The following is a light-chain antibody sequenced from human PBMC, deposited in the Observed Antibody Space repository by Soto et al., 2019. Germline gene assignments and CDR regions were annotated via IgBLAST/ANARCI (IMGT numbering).Light chain of an antibody. V-gene: IGKV1-27*01. CDR2: AAS. Sequence: QITQSPSSLSASVGDTVTLTCRASQGFTNYLAWYQQKPGKAPKLLIYAASTLQSGVPPRFSGSGSGTHFTLTISSLQPEDAATYYCQKYNTAPYTFGQGTRLEIK. CDR1: QGFTNY. J-gene: IGKJ5*01. CDR3: QKYNTAPYT.